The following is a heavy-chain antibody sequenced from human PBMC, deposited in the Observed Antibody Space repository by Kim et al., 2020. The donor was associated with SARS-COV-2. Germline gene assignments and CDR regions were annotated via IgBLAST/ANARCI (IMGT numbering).Heavy chain of an antibody. Sequence: DSVKGRCTISRDNSKDTLYLQMNSMSAEDTAIYFCAKRPRVSVAGHFDYWGQGTLVTVSS. V-gene: IGHV3-23*01. J-gene: IGHJ4*02. D-gene: IGHD6-19*01. CDR3: AKRPRVSVAGHFDY.